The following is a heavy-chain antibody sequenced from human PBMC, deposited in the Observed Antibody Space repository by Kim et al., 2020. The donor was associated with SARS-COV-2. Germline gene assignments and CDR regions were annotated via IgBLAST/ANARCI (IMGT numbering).Heavy chain of an antibody. V-gene: IGHV4-34*01. CDR3: ASALKSSGYYYYYYYGMDV. D-gene: IGHD3-22*01. CDR1: GGSFSGYY. CDR2: INHSGST. J-gene: IGHJ6*02. Sequence: SETLSRTCAVYGGSFSGYYWSWIRQPPGKGLEWIGEINHSGSTNYNPSLKSRVTISVDTSKNQFSLKLSSVTAADTAVYYCASALKSSGYYYYYYYGMDVWGQGTTVTVSS.